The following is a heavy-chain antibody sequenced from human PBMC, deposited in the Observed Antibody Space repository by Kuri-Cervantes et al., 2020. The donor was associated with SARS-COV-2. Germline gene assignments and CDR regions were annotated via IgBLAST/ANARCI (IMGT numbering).Heavy chain of an antibody. J-gene: IGHJ6*02. CDR3: ARRGRGGDQRHYYYGMDV. D-gene: IGHD4-17*01. CDR2: ISSSGSTI. Sequence: GESLKISCAASGFTFSDYYMSWIRQAPGKGLEWVSYISSSGSTIYYADSVKGRFTISRDNAKNSLYLQMNSLRSEDTAVYYCARRGRGGDQRHYYYGMDVWGQGTTVTVSS. V-gene: IGHV3-11*01. CDR1: GFTFSDYY.